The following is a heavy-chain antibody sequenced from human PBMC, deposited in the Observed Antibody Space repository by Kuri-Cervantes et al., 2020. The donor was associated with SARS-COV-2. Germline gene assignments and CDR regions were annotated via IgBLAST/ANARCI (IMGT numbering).Heavy chain of an antibody. J-gene: IGHJ4*02. CDR1: GFTFSSYA. V-gene: IGHV3-30-3*01. Sequence: GESLKISCAASGFTFSSYAMHWDRQAPGKGLEWVAVISYDGSNKYYADSVKGRFTISRDNSKNTLYLQMNSLRAEDTAVYYCARDLVGALYYFDYWGQGTLVTVSS. CDR3: ARDLVGALYYFDY. CDR2: ISYDGSNK. D-gene: IGHD1-26*01.